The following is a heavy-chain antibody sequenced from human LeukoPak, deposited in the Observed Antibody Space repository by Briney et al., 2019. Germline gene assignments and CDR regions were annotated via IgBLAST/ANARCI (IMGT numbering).Heavy chain of an antibody. CDR1: GFTFGNNA. V-gene: IGHV3-23*01. Sequence: GGSLRLSCVASGFTFGNNAMSWVRQAPGKGLEWVSTIRGDDYTYYADSVKGRFTISRDNPKNTLSLQMDSLRAEDTALYYCAKGRLDPNLVLHYWGQGTLVTVSS. D-gene: IGHD4/OR15-4a*01. J-gene: IGHJ4*02. CDR3: AKGRLDPNLVLHY. CDR2: IRGDDYT.